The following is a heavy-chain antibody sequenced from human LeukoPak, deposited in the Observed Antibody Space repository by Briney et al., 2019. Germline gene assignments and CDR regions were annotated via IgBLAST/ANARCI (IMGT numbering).Heavy chain of an antibody. Sequence: SETLSLTCAVSGYSISSGYYWGWIRQPPGEGLEWIGNIFHGESSYLNPSLKSRITISVDTSKNRFSLKLGSVTAADTAVYYCARLKGSWSIDYWGQGTLVTVSS. V-gene: IGHV4-38-2*01. J-gene: IGHJ4*02. CDR1: GYSISSGYY. CDR2: IFHGESS. D-gene: IGHD6-13*01. CDR3: ARLKGSWSIDY.